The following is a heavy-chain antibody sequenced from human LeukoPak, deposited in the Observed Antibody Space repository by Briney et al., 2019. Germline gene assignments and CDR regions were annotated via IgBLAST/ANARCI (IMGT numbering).Heavy chain of an antibody. Sequence: SETLSLTCTVSGGSISSYYWSWIRQPPGKGLEWIGYICYSGSTNYNPSLKSRVTISVDTSKNQFSLKLSSVTAADTAVYYCARGGDRGAFDIWGQGTMVTVSS. CDR3: ARGGDRGAFDI. J-gene: IGHJ3*02. CDR1: GGSISSYY. CDR2: ICYSGST. D-gene: IGHD3-10*01. V-gene: IGHV4-59*01.